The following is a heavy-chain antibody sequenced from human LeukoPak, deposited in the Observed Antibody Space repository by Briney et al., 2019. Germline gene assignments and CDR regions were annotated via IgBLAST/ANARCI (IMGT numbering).Heavy chain of an antibody. CDR3: ARLLYGSGSSGDY. V-gene: IGHV4-39*01. D-gene: IGHD3-10*01. CDR2: IYYSGTT. J-gene: IGHJ4*02. Sequence: PSETLSLTCTVSGGSLSSTLHYWGWIRQPPGKGLEWIGTIYYSGTTYYNPSLKSRVTVSVETSKSQFSLKLGSVTATDTAVYYCARLLYGSGSSGDYWGQGTLVTVSP. CDR1: GGSLSSTLHY.